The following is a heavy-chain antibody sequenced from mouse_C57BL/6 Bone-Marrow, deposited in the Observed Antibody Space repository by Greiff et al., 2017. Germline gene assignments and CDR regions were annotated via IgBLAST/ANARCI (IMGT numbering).Heavy chain of an antibody. Sequence: QVQLQQSGAELAKPGASVKLSCKASGYTFTSYWMHWVKQGPGQGLEWIGYINPSSGYTKYNQKFKDKAKLTADKSSSTAYMQLSSLTYEDSAVDYCARWWYFDVWGTGTTVTVSS. CDR2: INPSSGYT. J-gene: IGHJ1*03. V-gene: IGHV1-7*01. CDR1: GYTFTSYW. CDR3: ARWWYFDV.